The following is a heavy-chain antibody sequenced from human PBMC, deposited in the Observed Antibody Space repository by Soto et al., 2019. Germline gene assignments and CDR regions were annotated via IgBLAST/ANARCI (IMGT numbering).Heavy chain of an antibody. CDR3: ALGIEWSHIAYEYGMDV. V-gene: IGHV1-69*06. CDR1: GGTFSSYA. D-gene: IGHD5-12*01. J-gene: IGHJ6*02. Sequence: QVQLVQSGAEVKKPGSSVKVSCTASGGTFSSYAISWVRQAPGHGLEWMGGIIPIFGTANYAQKCQGRVTITADKSTSTADMELSSLSSEDTAVYYCALGIEWSHIAYEYGMDVWGQGTTFTVS. CDR2: IIPIFGTA.